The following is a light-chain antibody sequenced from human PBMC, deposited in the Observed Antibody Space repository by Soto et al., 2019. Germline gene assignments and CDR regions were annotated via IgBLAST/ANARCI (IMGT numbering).Light chain of an antibody. V-gene: IGKV2-24*01. CDR1: QSLVHSDGNTY. J-gene: IGKJ3*01. CDR2: KVF. Sequence: DIVMTQTPLSSPVTLGQPASISCRSSQSLVHSDGNTYLSWLHQRPGQPPRLLIYKVFSRFSGVPDRFSGRGAGTDFTLKISRVEAEDVGIYYCMQATQFPVTFGPGTKVDIK. CDR3: MQATQFPVT.